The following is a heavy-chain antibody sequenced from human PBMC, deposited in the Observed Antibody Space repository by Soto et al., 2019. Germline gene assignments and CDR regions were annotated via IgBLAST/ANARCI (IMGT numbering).Heavy chain of an antibody. V-gene: IGHV3-64*01. D-gene: IGHD5-12*01. CDR2: INSNGGST. Sequence: EVQLVESGGGLVQPGRSLRLSCAASGFTFSSYAMHWVRQAPGKGLEYVSVINSNGGSTDYANSVKGRFTISRDNSKNTLYLQMGSLRAEDMAVYYCARTSGYAFDYWGRGTLVTVSS. CDR1: GFTFSSYA. CDR3: ARTSGYAFDY. J-gene: IGHJ4*02.